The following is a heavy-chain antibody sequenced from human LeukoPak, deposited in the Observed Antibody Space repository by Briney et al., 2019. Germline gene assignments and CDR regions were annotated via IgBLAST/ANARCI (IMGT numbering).Heavy chain of an antibody. Sequence: ASVKVSCKASGYTFTSYGISWVRQAPGQGLEWMGWISAYNGNTNYAQKLQGRVTMTTDTSTSTAYMELRSLRSDDTAVYYCARDRQGIAVAGYFDYWGQGTLVTVSS. J-gene: IGHJ4*02. D-gene: IGHD6-19*01. CDR3: ARDRQGIAVAGYFDY. CDR2: ISAYNGNT. CDR1: GYTFTSYG. V-gene: IGHV1-18*01.